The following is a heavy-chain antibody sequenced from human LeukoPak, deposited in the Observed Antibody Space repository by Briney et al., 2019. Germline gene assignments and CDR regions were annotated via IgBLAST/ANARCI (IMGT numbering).Heavy chain of an antibody. V-gene: IGHV1-2*02. CDR3: ARTGGYDFWSGYYPYMDV. Sequence: ASVKVSCKASGYTFTGYYMHWVRHAPGQGLEWMGWINPNSGGTNYAQKFQGRVTMTRDTSISTAYMELSRLRSDDTAVYYCARTGGYDFWSGYYPYMDVWGKGTTVTVSS. CDR2: INPNSGGT. CDR1: GYTFTGYY. J-gene: IGHJ6*03. D-gene: IGHD3-3*01.